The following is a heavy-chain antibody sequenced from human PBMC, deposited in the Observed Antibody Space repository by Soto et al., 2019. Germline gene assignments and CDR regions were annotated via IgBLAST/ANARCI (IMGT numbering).Heavy chain of an antibody. J-gene: IGHJ6*02. CDR3: ARGRSSGWGNYYYGRDG. CDR2: INHSGST. D-gene: IGHD6-19*01. Sequence: WXSLYLICVVYRGSFSGYYWSWMRQPPGKGLEWIGEINHSGSTNYNPSLKSRVTISVDTSKNQFSLKLSSVTAADTAVYYWARGRSSGWGNYYYGRDGWGQGTTVTVS. CDR1: RGSFSGYY. V-gene: IGHV4-34*01.